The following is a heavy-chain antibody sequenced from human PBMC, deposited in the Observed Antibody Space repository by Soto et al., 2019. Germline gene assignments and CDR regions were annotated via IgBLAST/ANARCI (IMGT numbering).Heavy chain of an antibody. Sequence: GALRLSGAAAGFVFTSYAMNWVRQAPGKGLEWVSYISSNSGTIYYTDSVKGRFTISRDNTKNSLYLQMNSLRDEDTAVYYCARDWYYYGSGSYYPFDYWGQGTLVTVSS. V-gene: IGHV3-48*02. CDR1: GFVFTSYA. CDR3: ARDWYYYGSGSYYPFDY. D-gene: IGHD3-10*01. CDR2: ISSNSGTI. J-gene: IGHJ4*02.